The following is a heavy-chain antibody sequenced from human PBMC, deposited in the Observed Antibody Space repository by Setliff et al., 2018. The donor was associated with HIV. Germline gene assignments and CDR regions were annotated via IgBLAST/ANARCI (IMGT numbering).Heavy chain of an antibody. J-gene: IGHJ4*02. D-gene: IGHD6-13*01. V-gene: IGHV4-39*07. CDR3: ARDGYSSSWYVISGSFDY. CDR1: GGSISSSSYY. Sequence: SETLSLTCTASGGSISSSSYYWGWIRQPPGKGLEWIGSIYYSGSTYYNPSLKSRVTISVDTSKNQFSLKLSSVTAADTAVYYCARDGYSSSWYVISGSFDYWGQGILVTVSS. CDR2: IYYSGST.